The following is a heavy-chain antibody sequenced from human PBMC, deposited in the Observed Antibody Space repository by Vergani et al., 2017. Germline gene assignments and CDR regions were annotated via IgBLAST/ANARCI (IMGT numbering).Heavy chain of an antibody. CDR2: IHTSGNT. J-gene: IGHJ4*02. CDR1: GGYINRHIYY. V-gene: IGHV4-61*02. D-gene: IGHD2-2*01. Sequence: QVQLQESGPGLVKPSQILSLTCTVSGGYINRHIYYWSWIRQPAGKGLEWIGRIHTSGNTNYNPSLESRVTMSEDTSKNQFSLNLTSVTAADTAVYFCARGSSLGSSVDKPLYDCWGQGSLVTVSS. CDR3: ARGSSLGSSVDKPLYDC.